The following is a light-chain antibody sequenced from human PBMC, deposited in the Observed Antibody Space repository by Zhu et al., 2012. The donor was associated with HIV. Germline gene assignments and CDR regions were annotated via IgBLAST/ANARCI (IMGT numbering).Light chain of an antibody. Sequence: ETVLTQSPATLSVSPGERGTLSCRASQSVGTNLAWYQQKPGQAPRLLISRASTRSTAIPARFSGSGSGTEFTLTISSLQSEDFAVYYCQQYNNWPPTFGQGPSWKSN. V-gene: IGKV3-15*01. J-gene: IGKJ1*01. CDR1: QSVGTN. CDR2: RAS. CDR3: QQYNNWPPT.